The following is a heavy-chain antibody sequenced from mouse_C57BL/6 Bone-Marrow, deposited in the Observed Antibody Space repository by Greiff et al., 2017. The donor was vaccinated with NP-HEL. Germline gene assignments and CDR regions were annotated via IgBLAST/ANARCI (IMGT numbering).Heavy chain of an antibody. J-gene: IGHJ3*01. V-gene: IGHV5-4*01. CDR2: ISDGGSYT. CDR1: GFTFSSYA. Sequence: EVKLVESGGGLVKPGGSLKLSCAASGFTFSSYAMSWVRQTPEKRLEWVATISDGGSYTYYPDNVKGRFTISRDNAKNNLYLQMSHLKSEDTAMYYCARDVMNWFAYWGQGTLVTVSA. D-gene: IGHD2-3*01. CDR3: ARDVMNWFAY.